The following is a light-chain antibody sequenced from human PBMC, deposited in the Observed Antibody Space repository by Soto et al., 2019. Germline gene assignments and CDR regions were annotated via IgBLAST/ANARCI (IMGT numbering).Light chain of an antibody. CDR2: GAS. J-gene: IGKJ4*01. Sequence: DIQMTQTPSSLSASVGDRVAITCRASQSISTSLNWYKQMPGKAPKLLIYGASSLQNGVPFRFSGSGSGTDFTLTINSLQPEDFATYYCQQSYSIPVTFGGGTKVDIK. V-gene: IGKV1-39*01. CDR3: QQSYSIPVT. CDR1: QSISTS.